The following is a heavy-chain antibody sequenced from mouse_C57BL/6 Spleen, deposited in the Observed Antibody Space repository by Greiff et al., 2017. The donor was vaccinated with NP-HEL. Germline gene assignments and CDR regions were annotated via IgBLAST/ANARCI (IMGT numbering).Heavy chain of an antibody. V-gene: IGHV5-6*02. CDR2: ISSGGSYT. CDR1: GFTFSSYG. Sequence: EVMLVESGGDLVKPGGSLKLSCAASGFTFSSYGMSWVRQTPDKRLEWVATISSGGSYTYYPDSVKGRFTISRDNAKNTLYLQMSSLKSEDTAMYYCARHDDGSYDYWGQGTTLTVSS. CDR3: ARHDDGSYDY. J-gene: IGHJ2*01. D-gene: IGHD2-3*01.